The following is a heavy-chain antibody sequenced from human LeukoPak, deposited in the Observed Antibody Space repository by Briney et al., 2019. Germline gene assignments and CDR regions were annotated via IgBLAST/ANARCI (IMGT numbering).Heavy chain of an antibody. V-gene: IGHV3-30*04. J-gene: IGHJ4*02. CDR1: GFTFSSYA. Sequence: GRSLRLSCAASGFTFSSYAMPWVRQAPGKGLEWVAVISYDGSNKYYADSVKGRFTISRDNSKNTLYLQMNSLRAEDTAVYYCAREAPGPTEGFDYWGQGTLVTVSS. CDR3: AREAPGPTEGFDY. CDR2: ISYDGSNK.